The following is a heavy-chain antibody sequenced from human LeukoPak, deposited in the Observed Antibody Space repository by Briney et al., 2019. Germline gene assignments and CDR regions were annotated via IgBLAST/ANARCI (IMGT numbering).Heavy chain of an antibody. D-gene: IGHD3-10*01. V-gene: IGHV3-21*01. CDR2: ISSSSSYI. Sequence: GGSLRLSCAASGFTFSSYSMNWVRQAPGKGLEWVSSISSSSSYIYYADSVKGRFTISRDNAKNSLYLQMNSLRAEDTAVYYCARDGYYGSGTYYYYNGMDVWGQGTTVTVSS. CDR1: GFTFSSYS. J-gene: IGHJ6*02. CDR3: ARDGYYGSGTYYYYNGMDV.